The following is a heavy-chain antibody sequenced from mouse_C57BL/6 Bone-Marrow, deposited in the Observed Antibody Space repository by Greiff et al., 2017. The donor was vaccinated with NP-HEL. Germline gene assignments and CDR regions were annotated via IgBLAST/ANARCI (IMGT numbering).Heavy chain of an antibody. Sequence: QVQLQQPGAELVKPGASVKLSCKASGYTFTSYWMHWVRQRPGRGLEWIGRIDPNSGGTKYNEKFKSKATLTVDKPSSTAYMQLSSLTSEDSAVYYCARRDVWYYGSLQYYYAMDYWGQGTSVTVSS. V-gene: IGHV1-72*01. J-gene: IGHJ4*01. CDR1: GYTFTSYW. D-gene: IGHD1-1*01. CDR2: IDPNSGGT. CDR3: ARRDVWYYGSLQYYYAMDY.